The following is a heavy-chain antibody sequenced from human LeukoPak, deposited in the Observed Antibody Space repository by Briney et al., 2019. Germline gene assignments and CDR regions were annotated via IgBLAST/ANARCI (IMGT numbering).Heavy chain of an antibody. CDR3: ARAGYCSSTSCHHDAFDI. CDR1: GGTFSSYA. CDR2: IIPIFGTA. J-gene: IGHJ3*02. D-gene: IGHD2-2*01. Sequence: SVKPSFKASGGTFSSYAISWVRQAPGQGLEWMGGIIPIFGTANYAQKFQGRVTITTDESTSTAYMELSSLRSEDTAVYYCARAGYCSSTSCHHDAFDIWGQGTMVTVSS. V-gene: IGHV1-69*05.